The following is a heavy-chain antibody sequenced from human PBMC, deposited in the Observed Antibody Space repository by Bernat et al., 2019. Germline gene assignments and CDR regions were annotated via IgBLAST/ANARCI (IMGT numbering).Heavy chain of an antibody. Sequence: QVQLVESGGGVVQPGRSLRLSCAASGFTFSSYAMHWVRQAPGKGLEWVAVISYDGSNKYYADSVKGRFTISRDNSKNTLYLQMNSLRAEDTAVYYCARGPRSWGWFDYWGQGTLVTVSS. D-gene: IGHD6-13*01. CDR1: GFTFSSYA. J-gene: IGHJ4*02. V-gene: IGHV3-30-3*01. CDR3: ARGPRSWGWFDY. CDR2: ISYDGSNK.